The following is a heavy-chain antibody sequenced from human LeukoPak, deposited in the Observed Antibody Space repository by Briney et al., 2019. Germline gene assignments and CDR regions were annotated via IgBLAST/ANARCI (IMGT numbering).Heavy chain of an antibody. D-gene: IGHD1-26*01. V-gene: IGHV3-30-3*01. Sequence: GGSLRLSCAASGFTFSNYAMHWVRQAPGKGLEWVALISYDGSNKYYADSVKGRFTISRDNSKNTLYLQMNSLRAEDTAVYYCARGDSGTYPTCFDYWGQGTLVAVSS. CDR2: ISYDGSNK. J-gene: IGHJ4*02. CDR3: ARGDSGTYPTCFDY. CDR1: GFTFSNYA.